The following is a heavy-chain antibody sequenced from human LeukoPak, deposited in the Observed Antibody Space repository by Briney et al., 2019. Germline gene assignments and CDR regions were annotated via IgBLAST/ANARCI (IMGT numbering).Heavy chain of an antibody. V-gene: IGHV3-9*01. J-gene: IGHJ6*03. CDR3: AKEGRYCSSTSCYAGIEVDCYYYMDV. D-gene: IGHD2-2*01. CDR2: ISWNSGSI. Sequence: GGSLRLSCAASGFTFDDYAMHWVRQAPGKGLEWVSGISWNSGSIGYADSVKGRFTISRDNAKNSLYLQMNSLRAEDTALYYCAKEGRYCSSTSCYAGIEVDCYYYMDVWGKGTTVTVSS. CDR1: GFTFDDYA.